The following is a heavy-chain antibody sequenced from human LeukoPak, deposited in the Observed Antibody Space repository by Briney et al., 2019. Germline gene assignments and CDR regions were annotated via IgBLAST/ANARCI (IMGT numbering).Heavy chain of an antibody. Sequence: SETLSLTCTVLGRSIRTYVWTWIRQPPGKGPEWIGYVYYSGSTDYNPSLKSRVTISIDTSKNQFSLKLSSVTAADTAVYYCGRGIWLHLPDDWGQGTLVTVSS. J-gene: IGHJ4*02. D-gene: IGHD5-24*01. CDR2: VYYSGST. V-gene: IGHV4-59*08. CDR3: GRGIWLHLPDD. CDR1: GRSIRTYV.